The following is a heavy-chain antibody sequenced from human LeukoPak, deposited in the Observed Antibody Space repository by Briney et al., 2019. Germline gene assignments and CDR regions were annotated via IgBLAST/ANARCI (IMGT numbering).Heavy chain of an antibody. CDR3: ARGRGLCSGGSCYSSPFDY. CDR2: IYPGDSDT. CDR1: GSRFTSYW. J-gene: IGHJ4*02. D-gene: IGHD2-15*01. V-gene: IGHV5-51*01. Sequence: GASLQTSFKGSGSRFTSYWIGWVRQLPGKGLEWMGIIYPGDSDTRYSPSFQGQVTISADKSISTAYLQWSSLKASDTAMYYCARGRGLCSGGSCYSSPFDYWGQGTLVTVSS.